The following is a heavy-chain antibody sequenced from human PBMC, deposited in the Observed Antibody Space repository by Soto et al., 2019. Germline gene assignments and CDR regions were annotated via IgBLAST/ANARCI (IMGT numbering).Heavy chain of an antibody. D-gene: IGHD2-15*01. CDR3: VKQAHGLDGVAFDY. CDR2: VSTSGRST. CDR1: GFIFSEST. Sequence: GGSLRLSCSASGFIFSESTIYWVRQVPGKGLEAISAVSTSGRSTYYADSVKDRFTISRDNSKNTLFLQMGGLRPEDTAIYYCVKQAHGLDGVAFDYWGQGTQVTVSS. J-gene: IGHJ4*02. V-gene: IGHV3-64D*06.